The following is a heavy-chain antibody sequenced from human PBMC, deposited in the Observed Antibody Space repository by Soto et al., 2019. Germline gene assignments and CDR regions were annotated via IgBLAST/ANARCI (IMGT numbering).Heavy chain of an antibody. J-gene: IGHJ4*02. Sequence: QVQLVQSGAEVKKPGASVKVSCKASGYTFTSYAMHWVRQAPGQRLEWMGWINAGNGNTKYSQKFQGRVTITRDTSASTAYMELSSLRSEDTAVYYCARCSGGSCYYFDYWGQGTLVTVSS. D-gene: IGHD2-15*01. CDR2: INAGNGNT. V-gene: IGHV1-3*01. CDR3: ARCSGGSCYYFDY. CDR1: GYTFTSYA.